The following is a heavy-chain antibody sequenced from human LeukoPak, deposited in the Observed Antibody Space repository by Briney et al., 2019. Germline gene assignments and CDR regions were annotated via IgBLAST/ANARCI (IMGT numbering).Heavy chain of an antibody. CDR1: GFTFSSYA. Sequence: PGGSLRLSCAASGFTFSSYAMSWVRQAPGKGLEWVSAISGSGGSTYYADSVKGRFTVSRDNSKNTLYLQMNSLRAEDTAVYYCARDHSQVYYFDYWGQGTLVTVSS. CDR2: ISGSGGST. CDR3: ARDHSQVYYFDY. D-gene: IGHD1-14*01. J-gene: IGHJ4*02. V-gene: IGHV3-23*01.